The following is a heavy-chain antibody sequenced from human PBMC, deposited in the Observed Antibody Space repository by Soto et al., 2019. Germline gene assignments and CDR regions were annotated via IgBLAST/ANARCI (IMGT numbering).Heavy chain of an antibody. D-gene: IGHD1-1*01. CDR2: IYYSGIT. Sequence: QLQLQESRPGLVKPSETLSLTCTVSGGSISSSDYYWGWLRQAPGMRLEWIGSIYYSGITYYNPSLRSRVTISVDRSGNQFSLKLSSVIAADTALYYCARHLTYNTHAERFDPWGQGTLVTVSS. CDR1: GGSISSSDYY. CDR3: ARHLTYNTHAERFDP. J-gene: IGHJ5*02. V-gene: IGHV4-39*01.